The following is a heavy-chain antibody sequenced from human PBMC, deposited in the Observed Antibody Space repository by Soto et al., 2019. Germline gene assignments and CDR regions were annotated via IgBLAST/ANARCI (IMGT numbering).Heavy chain of an antibody. CDR2: LNPNTDKT. CDR3: ARGIKGLPPSAFDI. J-gene: IGHJ3*02. V-gene: IGHV1-8*01. D-gene: IGHD5-12*01. Sequence: ASVKVSCKASGYTFSNYDINWVRQATGQGLERMGWLNPNTDKTGSAQKFQGRVTMTRNTSLSTAYLELSGLRSDDAAVYYCARGIKGLPPSAFDIWGQGTRVTVSS. CDR1: GYTFSNYD.